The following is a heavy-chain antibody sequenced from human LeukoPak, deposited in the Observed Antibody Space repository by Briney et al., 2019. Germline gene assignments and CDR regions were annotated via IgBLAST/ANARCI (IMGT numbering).Heavy chain of an antibody. CDR3: ARDCRESQHYYYYYMDV. Sequence: SQTLSLTCAISVDSVSSNSAAWNWIRQSPSRGLEWLGRTYYRSKWYNDYAVSVKSRITISPDTSKNQFSLQLNSVTPEDTAVYYCARDCRESQHYYYYYMDVWGKGTTVTVSS. J-gene: IGHJ6*03. V-gene: IGHV6-1*01. CDR1: VDSVSSNSAA. CDR2: TYYRSKWYN.